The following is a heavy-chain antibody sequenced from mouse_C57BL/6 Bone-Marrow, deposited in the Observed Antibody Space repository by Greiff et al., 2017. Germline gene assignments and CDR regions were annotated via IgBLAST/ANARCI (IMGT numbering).Heavy chain of an antibody. CDR3: ARALLRVGDY. Sequence: EVMLVESGGGLVKPGGSLKLSCAASGFTFSSYAMSWVRQTPEKRLEWVATISDGGSYTDYPDNVKGRFTISRDNAKNNLYLQMSHLKSEDTAMYYCARALLRVGDYWGQGTTLTVSS. V-gene: IGHV5-4*03. CDR2: ISDGGSYT. D-gene: IGHD1-1*01. J-gene: IGHJ2*01. CDR1: GFTFSSYA.